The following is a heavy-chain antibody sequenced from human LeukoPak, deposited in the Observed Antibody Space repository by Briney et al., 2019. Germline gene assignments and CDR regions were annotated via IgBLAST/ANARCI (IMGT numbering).Heavy chain of an antibody. D-gene: IGHD2-2*02. CDR2: IKQDGSKT. Sequence: GGSLRLSCAASGFSLSTYWMSWVRQAPGKGLEWVANIKQDGSKTYYVDSVKGRFTISRDNAKNSLYLQMNSLRAEDTAVYYCARDAPYTPGGDCWGQGSLVTVSS. CDR3: ARDAPYTPGGDC. V-gene: IGHV3-7*03. CDR1: GFSLSTYW. J-gene: IGHJ4*02.